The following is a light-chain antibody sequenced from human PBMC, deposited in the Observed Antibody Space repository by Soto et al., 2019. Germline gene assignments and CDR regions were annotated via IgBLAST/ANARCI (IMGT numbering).Light chain of an antibody. CDR3: LQDYRYPIT. Sequence: AIQMTQSPSSLSASVGDRVTITCRASLQIMNELGWYQQIPVRAPKPRIYAVSSLQIRVPSSFSGSGSGTDFTLTISSLQPEDFATYYCLQDYRYPITFGLGTKV. CDR2: AVS. J-gene: IGKJ1*01. CDR1: LQIMNE. V-gene: IGKV1-6*01.